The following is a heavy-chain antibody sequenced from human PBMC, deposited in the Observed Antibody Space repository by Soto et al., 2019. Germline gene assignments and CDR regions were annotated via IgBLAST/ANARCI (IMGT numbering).Heavy chain of an antibody. J-gene: IGHJ4*02. CDR1: SGSISSGIW. D-gene: IGHD6-6*01. CDR2: IYHNGNT. V-gene: IGHV4-4*02. CDR3: ARAARLSPFDY. Sequence: QVQLQESGPGLVKPSGTLSLTCGVSSGSISSGIWWNWVRQPPGEGLEWIGEIYHNGNTNYNPSLKGRVTISVDESKNQFSLRLSSVTAADTAVYFCARAARLSPFDYWGQGILVTVSS.